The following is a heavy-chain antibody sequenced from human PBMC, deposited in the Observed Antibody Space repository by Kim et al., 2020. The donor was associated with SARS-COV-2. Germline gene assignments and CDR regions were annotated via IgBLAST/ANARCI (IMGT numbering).Heavy chain of an antibody. Sequence: GGSLRLSCAASGFTFRSYAMSWVRQASGKGLEWVSGISGSGGDTYYADSVKGRFTLSRDNSKNTLFLQMNSLRDEDTAVYYCEKSYYSGSGTYLPYDDWGQGTLVTVSS. D-gene: IGHD3-10*01. CDR2: ISGSGGDT. CDR1: GFTFRSYA. V-gene: IGHV3-23*01. CDR3: EKSYYSGSGTYLPYDD. J-gene: IGHJ4*02.